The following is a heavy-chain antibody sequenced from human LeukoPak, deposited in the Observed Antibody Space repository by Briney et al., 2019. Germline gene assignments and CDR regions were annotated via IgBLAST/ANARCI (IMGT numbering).Heavy chain of an antibody. CDR3: AKNGQFSSSSTDS. D-gene: IGHD6-6*01. CDR2: ISPAGGST. CDR1: GFTFSSCA. J-gene: IGHJ4*02. Sequence: PGGSLRLSCAASGFTFSSCAMSWVRQAPGKGLEWVSGISPAGGSTYYVDSVKGRFTTSRDNSKDTLYLQMNSVRAEDTAVYYCAKNGQFSSSSTDSWGQGTLVTVSS. V-gene: IGHV3-23*01.